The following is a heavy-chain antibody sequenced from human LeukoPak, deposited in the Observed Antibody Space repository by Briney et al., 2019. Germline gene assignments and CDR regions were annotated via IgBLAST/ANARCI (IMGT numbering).Heavy chain of an antibody. Sequence: ASVKVSCKASGGTFSSYAISWVRQAPGQGLEWMGGIIPIFGTANYAQKFQGRVTITTDESTSTAYMELSSLRSEDTAVYYCARVLDSGYEDYYYGMDVWGQGTTVTVSS. V-gene: IGHV1-69*05. CDR2: IIPIFGTA. D-gene: IGHD5-12*01. CDR3: ARVLDSGYEDYYYGMDV. CDR1: GGTFSSYA. J-gene: IGHJ6*02.